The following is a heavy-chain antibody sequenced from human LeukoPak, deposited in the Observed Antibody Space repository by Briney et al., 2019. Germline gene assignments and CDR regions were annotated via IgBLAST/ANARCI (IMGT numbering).Heavy chain of an antibody. V-gene: IGHV4-34*01. D-gene: IGHD6-13*01. CDR2: INHSGST. CDR1: GGSFSGYY. Sequence: SETLSLTCAVYGGSFSGYYWSWIRQPPGKGLEWIGEINHSGSTNYNPSLKCRVTISVDTSKNQFSLKLSSVTAADTAVYYCAGAYSSSWYLDYWGQGTLVTVSS. J-gene: IGHJ4*02. CDR3: AGAYSSSWYLDY.